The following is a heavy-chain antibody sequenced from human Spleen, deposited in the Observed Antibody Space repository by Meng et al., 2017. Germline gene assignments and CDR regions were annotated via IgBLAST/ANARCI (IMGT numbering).Heavy chain of an antibody. D-gene: IGHD4-11*01. CDR1: GGSFSDSY. J-gene: IGHJ4*02. V-gene: IGHV4-34*01. Sequence: HGGAGRLTPCATLSPTFVVFGGSFSDSYWSWIRQPPGKGLEWIGEINHSGSTTYNPSLERRATISVDTSQNNLSLKLSSVTAADSAVYYCARGPTTMSHDFDYWGQGTLVTVSS. CDR3: ARGPTTMSHDFDY. CDR2: INHSGST.